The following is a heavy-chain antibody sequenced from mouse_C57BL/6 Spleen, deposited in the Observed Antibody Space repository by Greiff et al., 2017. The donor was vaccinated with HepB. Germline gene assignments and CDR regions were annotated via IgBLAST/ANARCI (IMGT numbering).Heavy chain of an antibody. V-gene: IGHV1-9*01. Sequence: QVQLKQSGAELMKPGASVKLSCKATGYTFTGYWIEWVKQRPGHGLEWIGEILPGSGSTNYNEKFKGKATFTADTSSNTAYMQLSSLTTEDSAIYYCATRLGPAWFAYWGQGTLVTVSA. CDR2: ILPGSGST. J-gene: IGHJ3*01. CDR3: ATRLGPAWFAY. CDR1: GYTFTGYW. D-gene: IGHD4-1*01.